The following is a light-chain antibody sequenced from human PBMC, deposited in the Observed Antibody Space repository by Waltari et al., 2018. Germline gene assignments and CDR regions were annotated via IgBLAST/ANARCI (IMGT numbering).Light chain of an antibody. CDR3: VQALAFPPT. Sequence: DIVMTQTPLSLPITPGEPASISCRSSQSLLDSNGNTYFNWYLQKPGQSPQLLIYGGSNRASGFPDRFSGSGSGTDFTLKISKVEAEDVGVYYCVQALAFPPTFGQGTKVEIK. J-gene: IGKJ1*01. V-gene: IGKV2-40*01. CDR2: GGS. CDR1: QSLLDSNGNTY.